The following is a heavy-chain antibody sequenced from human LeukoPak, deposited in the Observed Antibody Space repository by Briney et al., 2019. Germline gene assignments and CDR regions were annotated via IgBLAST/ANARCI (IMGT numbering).Heavy chain of an antibody. CDR3: ARDPGYSSPRGDY. CDR1: GYTFTDYF. CDR2: INPNSGGT. D-gene: IGHD5-18*01. Sequence: ASVKVSCKASGYTFTDYFMHWVRQAPGQGLEWMGWINPNSGGTHYAQKFQGRVTMTRDASISTAYMELSRLRSDDTAVYYCARDPGYSSPRGDYWGQGTLVTVSS. V-gene: IGHV1-2*02. J-gene: IGHJ4*02.